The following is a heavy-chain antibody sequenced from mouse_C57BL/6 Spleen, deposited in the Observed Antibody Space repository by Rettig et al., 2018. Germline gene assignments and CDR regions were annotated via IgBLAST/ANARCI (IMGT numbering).Heavy chain of an antibody. Sequence: QVQLQQPGAELVKPGASVKLSCKASGYTFTSYWMQWVKQRPGQGLEWIGEIDPSDSYTNYNQKFKGKATLTVDTSSSTAYMQLSSLTSEDSAVYYCASYDFDYWGQGTTLT. D-gene: IGHD2-12*01. CDR2: IDPSDSYT. CDR1: GYTFTSYW. J-gene: IGHJ2*01. V-gene: IGHV1-50*01. CDR3: ASYDFDY.